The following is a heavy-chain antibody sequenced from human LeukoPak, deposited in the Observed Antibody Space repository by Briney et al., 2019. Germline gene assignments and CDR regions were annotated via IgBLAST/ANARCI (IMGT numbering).Heavy chain of an antibody. CDR1: GDSVSSKSAA. CDR2: TYYRSKWSS. V-gene: IGHV6-1*01. CDR3: ARDGGKYSSSWYPENLYYYYYYGMDV. Sequence: SQTLSLTCAISGDSVSSKSAAWNWIRQSPSRGLEWLGRTYYRSKWSSGYAESVKSRITINPDTSKNQFSLKLSSVTAADTAVYYCARDGGKYSSSWYPENLYYYYYYGMDVWGQGTTVTVSS. J-gene: IGHJ6*02. D-gene: IGHD6-13*01.